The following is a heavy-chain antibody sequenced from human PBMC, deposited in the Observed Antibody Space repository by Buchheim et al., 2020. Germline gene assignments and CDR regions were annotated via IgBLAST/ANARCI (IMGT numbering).Heavy chain of an antibody. Sequence: QVQLVESGGGLVKPGGSLRLSCAASGFTFSDYYMSWIRQAPGKGLEWVSYISSSSSYTNYADSVKGRFTICSDNTNKSQYLQMNSLRAEDTAVYYCARQLDRFLELGAFDIGGQGT. V-gene: IGHV3-11*06. CDR1: GFTFSDYY. J-gene: IGHJ3*02. CDR3: ARQLDRFLELGAFDI. CDR2: ISSSSSYT. D-gene: IGHD3-3*01.